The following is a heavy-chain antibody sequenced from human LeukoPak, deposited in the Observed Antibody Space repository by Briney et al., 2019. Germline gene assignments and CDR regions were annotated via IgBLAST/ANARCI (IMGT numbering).Heavy chain of an antibody. CDR1: GGSISSGGYY. CDR3: ARDRSPEGYYDSSHWDYYHGMDV. CDR2: IYYSGST. Sequence: SQTLSLTCTVSGGSISSGGYYWSWIRQPPGKGLEWIGYIYYSGSTNYNPSLKSRVTISVDTSKNQFSLNLSSVTAADTAMYYCARDRSPEGYYDSSHWDYYHGMDVWGQGTTVTVSS. D-gene: IGHD3-22*01. J-gene: IGHJ6*02. V-gene: IGHV4-61*08.